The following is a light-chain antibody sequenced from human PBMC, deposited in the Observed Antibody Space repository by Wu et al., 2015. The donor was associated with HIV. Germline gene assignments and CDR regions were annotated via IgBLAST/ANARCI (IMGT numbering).Light chain of an antibody. CDR2: GAS. J-gene: IGKJ1*01. Sequence: EIVLTQSPDTLSLPPGERATLSCRASQVISHNYLAWYQQKPGQAPRLLIYGASSGATDIPDRFTGSGSGTDFTLTISRLEPEDVAVYYCQQYASSPRTFGQGTKVELK. V-gene: IGKV3-20*01. CDR3: QQYASSPRT. CDR1: QVISHNY.